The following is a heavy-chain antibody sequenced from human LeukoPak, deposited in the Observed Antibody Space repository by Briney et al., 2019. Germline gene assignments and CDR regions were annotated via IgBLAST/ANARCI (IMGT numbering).Heavy chain of an antibody. CDR2: ISGSGGST. J-gene: IGHJ4*02. V-gene: IGHV3-23*01. CDR1: GFTFSSYG. Sequence: SGGSLRLSCAASGFTFSSYGMSWVRQAPGKGLEWVSAISGSGGSTYYADSVKGRFTISRDNSKNTLYLQMNSLRAEDTAVYYCAKVSRYYYDSSGNLDYWGQGTLVTVSS. CDR3: AKVSRYYYDSSGNLDY. D-gene: IGHD3-22*01.